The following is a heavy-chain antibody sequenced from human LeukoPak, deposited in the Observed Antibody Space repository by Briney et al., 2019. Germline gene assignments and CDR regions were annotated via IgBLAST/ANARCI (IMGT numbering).Heavy chain of an antibody. Sequence: SETLSLTCTVSGGSISSYYWSWIRQPPGKGLEWIGYIYYSGSTNYNPSLKSRVTISVDTSKNQFSLKLSSVTAADTAVYYCARRTAGGYYISLDYWGQGTLVTVSS. CDR1: GGSISSYY. CDR2: IYYSGST. D-gene: IGHD3-22*01. J-gene: IGHJ4*02. CDR3: ARRTAGGYYISLDY. V-gene: IGHV4-59*01.